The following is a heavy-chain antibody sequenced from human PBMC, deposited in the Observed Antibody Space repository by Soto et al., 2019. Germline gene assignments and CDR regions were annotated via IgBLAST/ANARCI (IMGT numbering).Heavy chain of an antibody. Sequence: TLSHTCTVSGGSIRSGDYYWSWIRQHPGKGLEWIGYIYYSGSTYYNPSLKSRVTISVDTSKNQFSLKLSSVTAADTAVYYCAHSPYSSSSYYFDYWGQGTLVTVSS. CDR3: AHSPYSSSSYYFDY. J-gene: IGHJ4*02. D-gene: IGHD6-6*01. V-gene: IGHV4-31*03. CDR2: IYYSGST. CDR1: GGSIRSGDYY.